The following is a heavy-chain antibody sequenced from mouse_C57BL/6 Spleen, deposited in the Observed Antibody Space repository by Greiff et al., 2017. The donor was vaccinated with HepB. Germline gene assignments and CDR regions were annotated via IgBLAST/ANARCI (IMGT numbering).Heavy chain of an antibody. Sequence: QVQLQQSGAELMKPGASVKLSCKATGYTFTGYWIEWVKQRPGHGLEWIGEILPGSGSTNSNEKFKGKATFTADTSSNTAYMQLSSLTTEDSAIDYCARAPFTTVVATRYFDYWGQGTTLTVSS. V-gene: IGHV1-9*01. J-gene: IGHJ2*01. CDR1: GYTFTGYW. CDR2: ILPGSGST. CDR3: ARAPFTTVVATRYFDY. D-gene: IGHD1-1*01.